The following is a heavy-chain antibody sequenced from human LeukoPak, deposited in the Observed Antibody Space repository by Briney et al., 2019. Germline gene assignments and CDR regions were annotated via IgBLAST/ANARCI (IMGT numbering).Heavy chain of an antibody. CDR1: GGSISCYY. CDR3: ARGGMGYYYDSSGYDY. V-gene: IGHV4-59*01. D-gene: IGHD3-22*01. J-gene: IGHJ4*02. Sequence: PSETLSLTCTVSGGSISCYYWSWIRQPPGKGLEWIGYIYYSGSTNYNPSLKSRVTISVDTSKNQFSLKLSPVTAADTAVYYCARGGMGYYYDSSGYDYWGQGTLVTVSS. CDR2: IYYSGST.